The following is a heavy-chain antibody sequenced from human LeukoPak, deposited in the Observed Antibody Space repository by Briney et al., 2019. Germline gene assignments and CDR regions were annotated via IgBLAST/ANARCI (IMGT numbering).Heavy chain of an antibody. CDR1: GITLSNYA. Sequence: PGGSLRRSCAVSGITLSNYAMSWVRQAPGKGLEWVSYISSSGSTIYYADSVKGRFTISRDNAKNSLYLQMNSLRAEDTAVYYGARDLFYDSSGVPGYWGQGTLVTVSS. D-gene: IGHD3-22*01. CDR3: ARDLFYDSSGVPGY. CDR2: ISSSGSTI. V-gene: IGHV3-11*01. J-gene: IGHJ4*02.